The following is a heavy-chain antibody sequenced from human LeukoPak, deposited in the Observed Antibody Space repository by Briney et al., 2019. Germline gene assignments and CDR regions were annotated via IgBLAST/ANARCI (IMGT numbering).Heavy chain of an antibody. Sequence: GGSLRLSCAACVFTLSKYWMLCVRQAPGKGLEGVSRINTDGTVTTYADSVKGRFTVSRDNADNTMFLQMNSVRDEHTAVYYCATKQWLAPPPDSWGQGTPVTVSS. D-gene: IGHD6-19*01. J-gene: IGHJ4*02. CDR3: ATKQWLAPPPDS. CDR1: VFTLSKYW. CDR2: INTDGTVT. V-gene: IGHV3-74*01.